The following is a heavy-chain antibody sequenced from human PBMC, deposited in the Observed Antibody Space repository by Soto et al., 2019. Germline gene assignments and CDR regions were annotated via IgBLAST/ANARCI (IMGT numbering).Heavy chain of an antibody. CDR3: ARQFNTGSASGVFGY. V-gene: IGHV4-39*01. CDR2: VRYSEST. D-gene: IGHD3-10*01. J-gene: IGHJ4*02. Sequence: QLQLQESGPGLVKPSETLSLTCTVSGGSISSSTLYWGWIRQPPGKGLEWIGSVRYSESTYYNPSLKSRVTISVDTSKNQFSLKLTSVTAADTAVYYCARQFNTGSASGVFGYWGQGTLVTVSS. CDR1: GGSISSSTLY.